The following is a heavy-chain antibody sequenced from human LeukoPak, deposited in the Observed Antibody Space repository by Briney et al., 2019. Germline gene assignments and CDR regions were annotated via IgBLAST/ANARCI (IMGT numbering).Heavy chain of an antibody. CDR3: ARSIFGVVIISRYFDY. D-gene: IGHD3-3*01. Sequence: SETLSLTCAVYGGSFSGYYWSWIRQPPGKGLERIGEINHSGSTNYNPSLKGRVTISVDTSKNQFSLKLSSVTAADTAVYYCARSIFGVVIISRYFDYWGQGTLVTVSS. CDR2: INHSGST. J-gene: IGHJ4*02. V-gene: IGHV4-34*01. CDR1: GGSFSGYY.